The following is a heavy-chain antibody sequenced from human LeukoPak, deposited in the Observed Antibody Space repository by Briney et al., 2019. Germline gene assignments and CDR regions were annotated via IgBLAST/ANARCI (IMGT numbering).Heavy chain of an antibody. CDR1: EFTFSDYY. D-gene: IGHD3-10*01. CDR2: ISSTSSTK. Sequence: PGGSLRLSCAASEFTFSDYYMSWIRQAPGKGLAWVSYISSTSSTKYYADSVKGRFTISRDNAKSSLYLQMNSLRAEDTAVYYCAKDAVYYYGSGSYYFDYWGQGTLVTVSS. CDR3: AKDAVYYYGSGSYYFDY. V-gene: IGHV3-11*04. J-gene: IGHJ4*02.